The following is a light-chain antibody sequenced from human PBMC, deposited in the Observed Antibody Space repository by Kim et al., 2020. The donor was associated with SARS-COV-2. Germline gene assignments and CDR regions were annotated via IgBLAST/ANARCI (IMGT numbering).Light chain of an antibody. Sequence: GETVTVSCTRSSGSIASTNVQWYQQRPGTSPTAVIFENNQRPSGVPDRFSGSIDGSSNSASLTISGLKTEDEADYYCQSFDSNIQVFGGGTKLTVL. V-gene: IGLV6-57*01. J-gene: IGLJ3*02. CDR1: SGSIASTN. CDR3: QSFDSNIQV. CDR2: ENN.